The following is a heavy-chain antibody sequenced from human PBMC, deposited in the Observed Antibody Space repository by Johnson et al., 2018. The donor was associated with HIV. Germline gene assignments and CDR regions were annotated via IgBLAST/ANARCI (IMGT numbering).Heavy chain of an antibody. CDR1: GFTFSSYA. V-gene: IGHV3-30-3*01. CDR2: ISYDGSNK. Sequence: QVQLVESGGGLIQPGRSLRLSCAASGFTFSSYAMHWVRQAPGKGLELVAVISYDGSNKYYADSVKGRFTISRDNSKNTLYLQMNSLRAEDTSVYYCARDCTGGVCSDAFDIWGQGTMVTVSS. J-gene: IGHJ3*02. CDR3: ARDCTGGVCSDAFDI. D-gene: IGHD2-8*02.